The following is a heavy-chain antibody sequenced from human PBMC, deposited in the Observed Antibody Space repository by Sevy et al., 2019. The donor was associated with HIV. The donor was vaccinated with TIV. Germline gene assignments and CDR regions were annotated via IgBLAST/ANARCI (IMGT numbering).Heavy chain of an antibody. V-gene: IGHV3-23*01. J-gene: IGHJ5*02. D-gene: IGHD4-17*01. CDR1: GFPFSSYA. CDR3: AKDLRGTTTNNWFDP. Sequence: GGSLRLSCAASGFPFSSYAMSWVRQAPGKGLEWGSTISGSGGSAYYADSVKGRFTISRDNSKNTLFLQMHSLRAEDTAVYYCAKDLRGTTTNNWFDPWGQGTLVTVSS. CDR2: ISGSGGSA.